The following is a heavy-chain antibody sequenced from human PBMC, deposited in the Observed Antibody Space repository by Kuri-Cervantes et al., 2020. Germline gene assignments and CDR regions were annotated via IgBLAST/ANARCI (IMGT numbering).Heavy chain of an antibody. V-gene: IGHV4-38-2*01. CDR1: GYSISSGYY. CDR3: ARWGYASTSRIFDY. Sequence: SQTLSLTCAVSGYSISSGYYWGWIRQPPGKGLEWIGSIYHSGSTYYNPSLKSRVTISVDTSKNQFSLDMNSVTAADTAVYYCARWGYASTSRIFDYWGQGTLVTVSS. J-gene: IGHJ4*02. D-gene: IGHD2-15*01. CDR2: IYHSGST.